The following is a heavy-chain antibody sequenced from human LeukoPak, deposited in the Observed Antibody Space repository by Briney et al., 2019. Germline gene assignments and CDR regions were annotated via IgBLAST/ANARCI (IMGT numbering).Heavy chain of an antibody. V-gene: IGHV4-30-4*01. Sequence: PSETLSLTCTVSGGSISSGDYYWSWIRQPPGKGLEWIGYIYYGGSTYYNPSLKSRVTISVDTSKNQFSLKLSSVTAADTAVYYCARSHYYDSSGYIRNAFDIWGQGTMVTVSS. CDR1: GGSISSGDYY. J-gene: IGHJ3*02. CDR3: ARSHYYDSSGYIRNAFDI. D-gene: IGHD3-22*01. CDR2: IYYGGST.